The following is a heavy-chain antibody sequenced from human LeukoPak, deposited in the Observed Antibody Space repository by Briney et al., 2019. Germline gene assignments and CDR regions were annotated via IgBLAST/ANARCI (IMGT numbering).Heavy chain of an antibody. Sequence: ASVKVSCKASGYTFTGYYMHWVRRAPGQGLEWMGGIIPIFGTANYAQKFQGRVTITADKSTSTAYMELSSLRSEDTAVYYCAGYSGYDLGGYYYYYYMDVWGKGTTVTVSS. J-gene: IGHJ6*03. CDR1: GYTFTGYY. CDR3: AGYSGYDLGGYYYYYYMDV. D-gene: IGHD5-12*01. V-gene: IGHV1-69*06. CDR2: IIPIFGTA.